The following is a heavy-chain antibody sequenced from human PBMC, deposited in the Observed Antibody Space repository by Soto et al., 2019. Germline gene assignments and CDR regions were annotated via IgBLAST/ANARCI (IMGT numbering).Heavy chain of an antibody. CDR3: VQGRYPTMASPLDH. D-gene: IGHD5-12*01. CDR2: ISWDSGTI. CDR1: GFTFDDCS. V-gene: IGHV3-9*01. J-gene: IGHJ5*02. Sequence: EVQLVESGGGLVQPGKSLRLSCVASGFTFDDCSMHWVRQAPGKGLEWVSGISWDSGTIGYADSAKGRFSISRDGAKNSLYLQMNSLRVEDAALYYCVQGRYPTMASPLDHWGQGTLVTVSS.